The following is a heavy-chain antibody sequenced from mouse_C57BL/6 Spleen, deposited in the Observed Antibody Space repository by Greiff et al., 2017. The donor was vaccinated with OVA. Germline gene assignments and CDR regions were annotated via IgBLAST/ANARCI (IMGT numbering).Heavy chain of an antibody. CDR3: ARQNYYYGSSPHYYAMDY. CDR2: ISSGSSTI. Sequence: EVKLMESGGGLVKPGGSLKLSCAASGFTFSDYGMHWVRQAPEKGLEWVAYISSGSSTIYYADTVKGRFTISRDNAKNTLFLQMTSLRSEDTAMYYCARQNYYYGSSPHYYAMDYWGQGTSVTVSS. D-gene: IGHD1-1*01. J-gene: IGHJ4*01. V-gene: IGHV5-17*01. CDR1: GFTFSDYG.